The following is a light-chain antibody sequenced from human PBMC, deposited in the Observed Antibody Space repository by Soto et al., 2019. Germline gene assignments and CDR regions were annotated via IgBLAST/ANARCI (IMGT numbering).Light chain of an antibody. CDR2: GAS. CDR3: LQSVGNQGYT. J-gene: IGKJ2*01. Sequence: EIVLTQSPGPLSLSPGERATLSCRASQSVVSNFLSWFQQKPGQAPRLLIYGASNRATGNPDRFSGSGSGTDFNLTISGLWPVSSAVYVCLQSVGNQGYTFGQGTKLEIK. V-gene: IGKV3-20*01. CDR1: QSVVSNF.